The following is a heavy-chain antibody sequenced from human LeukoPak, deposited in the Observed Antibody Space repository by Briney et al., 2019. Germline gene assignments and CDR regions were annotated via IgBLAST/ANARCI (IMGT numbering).Heavy chain of an antibody. V-gene: IGHV4-30-2*01. Sequence: PSQTLSLTCADSGGSISSGGYYWSWIRQPPGKGLEWIGEINHSGSTNYNPSLKSRVTISVDTSKNQFSLKLSSVTAADTAVYYCARNPPRRYSYGYWFDPWGQGTLVTVSS. CDR3: ARNPPRRYSYGYWFDP. D-gene: IGHD5-18*01. CDR2: INHSGST. J-gene: IGHJ5*02. CDR1: GGSISSGGYY.